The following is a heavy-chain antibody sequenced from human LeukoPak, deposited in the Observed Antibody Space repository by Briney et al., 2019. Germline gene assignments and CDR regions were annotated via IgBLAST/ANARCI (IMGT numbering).Heavy chain of an antibody. CDR2: IKQDGSEK. Sequence: GGSLRLSCAACGFTFSSYWLTWVRQAPGKGLEWVANIKQDGSEKFYVDSVKGRFTISRDSAKNSLYLQMNSLRAEDTAVYYCARGATDVTRWFDPWGQGTRVTVSS. J-gene: IGHJ5*02. D-gene: IGHD1-1*01. CDR3: ARGATDVTRWFDP. V-gene: IGHV3-7*01. CDR1: GFTFSSYW.